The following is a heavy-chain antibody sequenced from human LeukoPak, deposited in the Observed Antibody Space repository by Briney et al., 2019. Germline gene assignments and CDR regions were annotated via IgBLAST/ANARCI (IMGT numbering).Heavy chain of an antibody. CDR2: ISRRSRYI. D-gene: IGHD3/OR15-3a*01. CDR3: ARDLKDLDEAFGI. Sequence: GGSLRLSCAASGFTFTNFTMNWVRQSPGKGLEWVSSISRRSRYIYYSDLVRGRFTISRDNAKNSLYLQMNSLRAEDTAVYYCARDLKDLDEAFGIWGQGTMVTVSS. CDR1: GFTFTNFT. J-gene: IGHJ3*02. V-gene: IGHV3-21*01.